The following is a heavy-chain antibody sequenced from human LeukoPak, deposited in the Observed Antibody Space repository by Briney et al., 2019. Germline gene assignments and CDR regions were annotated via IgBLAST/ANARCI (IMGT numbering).Heavy chain of an antibody. J-gene: IGHJ4*02. CDR3: ATPSGDYVGSDY. CDR1: VYTFTAYY. V-gene: IGHV1-2*02. CDR2: INPNSGGT. D-gene: IGHD4-17*01. Sequence: ASVKVSCKASVYTFTAYYMHWVRQAPGQGLEGMGWINPNSGGTNYAQRFQGRVTMTRDTSISTVYMELSRLRSDDTAVYYCATPSGDYVGSDYWGQGTLVTVYS.